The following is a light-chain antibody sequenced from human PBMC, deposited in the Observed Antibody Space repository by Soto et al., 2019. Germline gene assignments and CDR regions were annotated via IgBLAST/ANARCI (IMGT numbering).Light chain of an antibody. Sequence: QTVVTQEPSFSVSPGGTVTLTCGLSSDSVSASHFPSWYQQTPGQAPRTLIYNTNTRSSGVPDRFSGSILGNRAALTITGAQADDESDYYCAAWDDSLNGVVFGGGTKVTVL. J-gene: IGLJ2*01. CDR2: NTN. CDR3: AAWDDSLNGVV. CDR1: SDSVSASHF. V-gene: IGLV8-61*01.